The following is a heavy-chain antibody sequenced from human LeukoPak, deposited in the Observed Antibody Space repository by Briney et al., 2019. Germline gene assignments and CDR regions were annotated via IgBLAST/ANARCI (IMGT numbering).Heavy chain of an antibody. CDR1: GFTSSRYS. D-gene: IGHD1-1*01. V-gene: IGHV3-48*04. J-gene: IGHJ4*02. CDR3: ARGDGDDNWLIDY. Sequence: GGSLRLSCAASGFTSSRYSMNWVRQAPGKGLEWISYISSSSSNIQYADSVKGRFTISRDNARNSLYLQMNNLRAEDTAVYHCARGDGDDNWLIDYWGQGTLVTVSS. CDR2: ISSSSSNI.